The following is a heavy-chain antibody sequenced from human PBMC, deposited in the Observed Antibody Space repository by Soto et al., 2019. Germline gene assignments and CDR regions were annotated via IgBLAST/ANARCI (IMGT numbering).Heavy chain of an antibody. CDR3: ARAPSGTAMAHDY. D-gene: IGHD5-18*01. CDR2: IYYSGST. CDR1: GGSISSSSYY. J-gene: IGHJ4*02. Sequence: PSETLSLTCTVSGGSISSSSYYWGWIRQPPGKGLEWIGSIYYSGSTYYNPSLKSRVTISVDTSKNQFSLKLSSVTAVDTAVYYCARAPSGTAMAHDYWGQGTLVTVSS. V-gene: IGHV4-39*01.